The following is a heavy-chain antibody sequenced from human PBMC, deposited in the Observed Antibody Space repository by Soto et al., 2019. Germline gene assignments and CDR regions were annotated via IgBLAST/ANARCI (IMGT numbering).Heavy chain of an antibody. CDR3: ARKDKSGYFNWFDP. J-gene: IGHJ5*02. V-gene: IGHV5-51*01. Sequence: PGESLKISCRTSGYKFTSSWIAWVRQMPGKGLEWVGIIFPSGSDTRYSPSFQGQVTISADRSTSTVFLQWASLKASDTAVYFCARKDKSGYFNWFDPWGQGTLVTVSS. D-gene: IGHD3-22*01. CDR2: IFPSGSDT. CDR1: GYKFTSSW.